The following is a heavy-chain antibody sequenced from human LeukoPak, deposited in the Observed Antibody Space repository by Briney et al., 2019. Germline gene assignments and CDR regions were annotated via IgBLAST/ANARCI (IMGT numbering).Heavy chain of an antibody. V-gene: IGHV3-48*04. CDR3: AGPAAGVINNY. D-gene: IGHD6-13*01. CDR1: GFTFSSYA. J-gene: IGHJ4*02. CDR2: ISRTSSTI. Sequence: PGGSLRLSCAASGFTFSSYAMSWVRQSPGKGLEWISYISRTSSTIYYADSVKGRFTISRDNAKNSMYLQMTSLRAEDTAMYYCAGPAAGVINNYWGQGTLVTVSS.